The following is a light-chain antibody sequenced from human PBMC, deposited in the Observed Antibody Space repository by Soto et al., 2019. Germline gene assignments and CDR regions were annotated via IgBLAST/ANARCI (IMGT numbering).Light chain of an antibody. J-gene: IGKJ1*01. CDR2: AAS. Sequence: DIQMAQSPSSLSASVGDRVTITCRASQSIGTYLSWYQQTPGKPPKLLIYAASSLQSGVPSRFSGSGSGTDFTLTISSLQAEDFAAYYCQQSYTTSWTFGQGTKVDIK. CDR3: QQSYTTSWT. V-gene: IGKV1-39*01. CDR1: QSIGTY.